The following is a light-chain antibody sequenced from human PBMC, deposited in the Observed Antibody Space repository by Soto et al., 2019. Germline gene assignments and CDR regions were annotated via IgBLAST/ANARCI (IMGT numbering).Light chain of an antibody. CDR3: QQANNFPLT. V-gene: IGKV3-11*01. CDR2: DAS. J-gene: IGKJ4*01. Sequence: EIVLTQSPATLSLSPGERATLSCRASQSVSSYLAWYKQKPGQAPRLLIYDASNRATGIPARFSGSGSGTEFTLTISGLQPEDFATYYCQQANNFPLTFGGGTK. CDR1: QSVSSY.